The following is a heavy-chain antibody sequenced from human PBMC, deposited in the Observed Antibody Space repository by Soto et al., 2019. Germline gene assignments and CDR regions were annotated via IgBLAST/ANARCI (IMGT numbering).Heavy chain of an antibody. CDR1: GGSISSSSYY. Sequence: QLQLQESGPGLVKPSETLSLTCTVSGGSISSSSYYWGWIRQPPGKGLEWIGRIYYSGSTYYNPSLKSRVTIPVDTSTNQFSLKLSSVTAANTAVYYCASPAYSGDVWRWIKYYYYMDVWGKGTTVTVSS. D-gene: IGHD3-3*01. CDR2: IYYSGST. J-gene: IGHJ6*03. V-gene: IGHV4-39*01. CDR3: ASPAYSGDVWRWIKYYYYMDV.